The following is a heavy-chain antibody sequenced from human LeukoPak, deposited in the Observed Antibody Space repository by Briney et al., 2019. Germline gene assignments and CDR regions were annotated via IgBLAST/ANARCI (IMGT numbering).Heavy chain of an antibody. CDR2: INPSGGST. V-gene: IGHV1-46*01. CDR1: GYTFTSYY. Sequence: VASVKVSCKASGYTFTSYYMHWVRQAPGQGLEWMGIINPSGGSTSYAQKFQGRVTMTRDTSTSTVYMELSSLRSEDAAVYYCARESRGSGSYYKYYYYYYMDVWGKGTTVTVSS. CDR3: ARESRGSGSYYKYYYYYYMDV. D-gene: IGHD3-10*01. J-gene: IGHJ6*03.